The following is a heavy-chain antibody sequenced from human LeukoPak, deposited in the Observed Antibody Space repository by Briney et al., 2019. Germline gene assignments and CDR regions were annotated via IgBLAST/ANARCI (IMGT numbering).Heavy chain of an antibody. J-gene: IGHJ4*02. CDR1: GYTSTSYG. CDR3: ARVGRIVVVSSSTSCFSDY. D-gene: IGHD2-2*01. V-gene: IGHV1-18*01. CDR2: ISAYNGNT. Sequence: ASVKVSCKASGYTSTSYGISWVRQAPGQGLEWMGWISAYNGNTNYAQKLQGRVTMTTDTSTSTAYMELRSLRSDDTAVYYCARVGRIVVVSSSTSCFSDYWGQGALVTVSS.